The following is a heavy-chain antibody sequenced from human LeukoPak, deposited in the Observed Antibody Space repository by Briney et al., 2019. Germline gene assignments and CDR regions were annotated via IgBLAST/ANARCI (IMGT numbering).Heavy chain of an antibody. CDR3: ARTSIATRHFDY. J-gene: IGHJ4*02. CDR2: IYYSGST. Sequence: SQTLSLTCTVSGGSISSDTYYWNWIRQHPGKGLEWIGYIYYSGSTYYNPSLKSRVTISVGTSKNQFSLKLSSVTAADTAVYYCARTSIATRHFDYWGQGTLVTVSS. D-gene: IGHD6-6*01. CDR1: GGSISSDTYY. V-gene: IGHV4-31*03.